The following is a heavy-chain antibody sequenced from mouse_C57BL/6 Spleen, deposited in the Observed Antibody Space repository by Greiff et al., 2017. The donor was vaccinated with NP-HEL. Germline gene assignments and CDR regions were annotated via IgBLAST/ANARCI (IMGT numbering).Heavy chain of an antibody. CDR1: GYTFTSYW. D-gene: IGHD2-2*01. CDR2: IDPADSYT. V-gene: IGHV1-69*01. J-gene: IGHJ3*01. CDR3: ARTRVTDGSPFAY. Sequence: VQRKQSGAELVMPGASVKLSCKASGYTFTSYWMHWVKQRPGQGLEWIGEIDPADSYTNYNQKFKGKATLTVDKSSSTAYMQLSSLTSEDSAVYYCARTRVTDGSPFAYWGHGTLVTVSA.